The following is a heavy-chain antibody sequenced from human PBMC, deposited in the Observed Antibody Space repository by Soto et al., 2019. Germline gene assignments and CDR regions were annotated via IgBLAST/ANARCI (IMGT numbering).Heavy chain of an antibody. CDR1: GFTFSSYS. CDR2: ISSSSSYI. Sequence: EVQLVESGGGLVKPGGSRRLSCAASGFTFSSYSMNWVRQAPGRGLEWVSSISSSSSYIYYADSVKGRFTISRDNAKNSLYLQMNSLRAEDTAVYYCARAGGYGGNWFDTWGQGTLVTVSS. V-gene: IGHV3-21*01. CDR3: ARAGGYGGNWFDT. D-gene: IGHD5-12*01. J-gene: IGHJ5*02.